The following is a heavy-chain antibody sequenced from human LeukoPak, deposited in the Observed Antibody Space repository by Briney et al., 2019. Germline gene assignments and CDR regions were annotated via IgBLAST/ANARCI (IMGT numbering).Heavy chain of an antibody. J-gene: IGHJ3*02. CDR2: INPNSGGT. V-gene: IGHV1-2*02. CDR1: GYTFTGYY. Sequence: ASVKVSCKASGYTFTGYYMHWVRQAPGQGLEWMGWINPNSGGTNYAQKFQGRVTMTRDTSISTVYMELSRLRSDDTAVYYCAGVPDSSGYTDAFDIWGQGTMVTVSS. CDR3: AGVPDSSGYTDAFDI. D-gene: IGHD3-22*01.